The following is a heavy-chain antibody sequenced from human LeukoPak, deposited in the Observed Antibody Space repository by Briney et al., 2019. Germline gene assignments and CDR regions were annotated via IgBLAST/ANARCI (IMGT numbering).Heavy chain of an antibody. J-gene: IGHJ6*03. Sequence: SETLSLTCTVSGGSISSYYWSWIRQPAGKGLEWIGRIYTSGSTNYNPSLKSRVTMSVDTSKNQFSLKLSSVTAADTAVYYCARDRYYDILTDYKGDMDVWGKGTTVTVSS. CDR2: IYTSGST. CDR3: ARDRYYDILTDYKGDMDV. V-gene: IGHV4-4*07. CDR1: GGSISSYY. D-gene: IGHD3-9*01.